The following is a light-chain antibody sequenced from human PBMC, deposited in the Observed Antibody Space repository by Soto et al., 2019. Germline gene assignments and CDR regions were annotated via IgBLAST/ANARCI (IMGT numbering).Light chain of an antibody. CDR3: QQYGSSPLYS. Sequence: IVLTQYPGTLSLSPGERATLSCRASQSVSSSYLAWYQQKPGQAPRLLICGASSRATGIPDRFSGSGSGTDFTLTISRLEPGDFAVYYCQQYGSSPLYSFGQGTKLEIK. J-gene: IGKJ2*01. CDR2: GAS. CDR1: QSVSSSY. V-gene: IGKV3-20*01.